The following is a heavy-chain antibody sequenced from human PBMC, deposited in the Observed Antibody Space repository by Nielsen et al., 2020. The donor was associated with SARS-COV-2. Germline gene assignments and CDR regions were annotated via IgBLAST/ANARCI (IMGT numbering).Heavy chain of an antibody. D-gene: IGHD5-18*01. CDR2: MNPNSGNT. Sequence: ASVKVSCKASGYTFTSYDINWVRQATGQGLEWMGWMNPNSGNTGYAQKFQGRVTMTRNTSISTAYMELSSLRPEDTAVYYCARDPGLLQLWLPIFDYWGQGTLVTVSS. CDR1: GYTFTSYD. J-gene: IGHJ4*02. CDR3: ARDPGLLQLWLPIFDY. V-gene: IGHV1-8*01.